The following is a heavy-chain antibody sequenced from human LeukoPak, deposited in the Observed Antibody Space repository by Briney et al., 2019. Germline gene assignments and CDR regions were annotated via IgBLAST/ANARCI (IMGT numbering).Heavy chain of an antibody. CDR2: TSISSGDT. CDR1: GFTFSSFS. J-gene: IGHJ4*02. CDR3: VRDTPRQKGFAY. Sequence: KPGGSLRLSCAASGFTFSSFSMIWVRQAPGKGLEWVSSTSISSGDTFYAEPVKGRFTISRDNAKNSLYLQMNSLRAEDTAVYYCVRDTPRQKGFAYWGEGTLVTVSS. D-gene: IGHD2-15*01. V-gene: IGHV3-21*04.